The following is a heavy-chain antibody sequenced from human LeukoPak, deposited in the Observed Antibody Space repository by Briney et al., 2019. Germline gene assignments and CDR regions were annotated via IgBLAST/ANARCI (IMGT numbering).Heavy chain of an antibody. CDR1: EGTLNSYA. D-gene: IGHD4/OR15-4a*01. Sequence: SVKVSCKASEGTLNSYAISWVRQAPGQGLEWMGRIIPIFGTAIYAQKFLGRVTITADKSTSTVYMELSSLRSEDTAVYYCARSRPSGFIDYWDYWGQGTLVTVSS. CDR3: ARSRPSGFIDYWDY. CDR2: IIPIFGTA. V-gene: IGHV1-69*06. J-gene: IGHJ4*02.